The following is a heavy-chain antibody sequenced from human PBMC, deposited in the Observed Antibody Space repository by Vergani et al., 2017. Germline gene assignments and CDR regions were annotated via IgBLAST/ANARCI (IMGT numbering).Heavy chain of an antibody. V-gene: IGHV4-59*13. D-gene: IGHD3-9*01. J-gene: IGHJ6*02. CDR3: ARVMYRDEAATGYRLEGMDI. CDR1: GGSFNTYY. Sequence: QVQLEESGPGLVKPSETLSLTCTVSGGSFNTYYWSWIRQSPGKGLEWIGYIYSTGSTNYNPSLNSRVTMSVDTSKNQFSLKLRSVTAAATAVSFCARVMYRDEAATGYRLEGMDIWGQGTTVTISS. CDR2: IYSTGST.